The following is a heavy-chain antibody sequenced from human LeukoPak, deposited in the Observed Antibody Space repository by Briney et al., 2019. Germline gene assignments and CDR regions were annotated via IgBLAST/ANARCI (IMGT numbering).Heavy chain of an antibody. Sequence: GGSLRLSCAASGFTFSSYWMNWVRQAPGKGLVWVSRIASDGSSTTYADSVKGRFSISRDNAKNTLYLQMNSLRVEGTAVYYCARGRPHGNDYWGQGTLVAVSS. D-gene: IGHD2-15*01. V-gene: IGHV3-74*01. CDR2: IASDGSST. J-gene: IGHJ4*02. CDR3: ARGRPHGNDY. CDR1: GFTFSSYW.